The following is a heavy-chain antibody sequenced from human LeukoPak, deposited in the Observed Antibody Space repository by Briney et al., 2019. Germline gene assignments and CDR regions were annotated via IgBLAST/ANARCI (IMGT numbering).Heavy chain of an antibody. CDR1: GFTVSRSY. CDR2: IYTSGNT. V-gene: IGHV3-53*01. J-gene: IGHJ4*02. Sequence: GGSLRLSCAATGFTVSRSYISWVRQAPGKGLEWVSVIYTSGNTYYADSVKGRFTISRDNSKNTLYLQMNSLRAADTAVYYCARAPFYFDSSNYPYFDYWGQGTLVTVSS. CDR3: ARAPFYFDSSNYPYFDY. D-gene: IGHD3-22*01.